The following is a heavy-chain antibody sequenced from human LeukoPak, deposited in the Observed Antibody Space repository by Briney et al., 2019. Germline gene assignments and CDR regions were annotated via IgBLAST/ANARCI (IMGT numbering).Heavy chain of an antibody. D-gene: IGHD3-22*01. CDR1: GASVSSGSYY. CDR2: IYHSGST. J-gene: IGHJ4*02. V-gene: IGHV4-39*07. Sequence: SETLSLTRNVSGASVSSGSYYWSWVRQPPGKGLEWIGEIYHSGSTNYNPSLKSRVTISVDKSKNQFSLKLSSVTAADTAVYYCARGGYYDSSGHDYWGQGTLVTVSS. CDR3: ARGGYYDSSGHDY.